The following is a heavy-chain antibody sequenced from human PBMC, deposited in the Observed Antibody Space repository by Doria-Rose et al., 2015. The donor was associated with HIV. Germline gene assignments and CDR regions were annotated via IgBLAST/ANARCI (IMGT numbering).Heavy chain of an antibody. CDR3: AKAPIIGPKYYLYMDV. J-gene: IGHJ6*03. Sequence: VQLVQSGGGLVQPGRSLRLSCVGSGFSFESYAMHWVRLAPGKGLEWVAGISWDSGAKGNADSVESRFTISRDNAKKSVYLEMRSLRPEDTAFYYCAKAPIIGPKYYLYMDVWGKGTSVTVSS. D-gene: IGHD3-10*01. V-gene: IGHV3-9*01. CDR2: ISWDSGAK. CDR1: GFSFESYA.